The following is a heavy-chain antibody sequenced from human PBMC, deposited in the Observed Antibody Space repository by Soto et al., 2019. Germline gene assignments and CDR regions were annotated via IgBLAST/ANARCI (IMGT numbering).Heavy chain of an antibody. CDR3: AKSWNLDFSATWYAPDY. Sequence: GGSLRLSCEASGFIFPNFGLHWVRQAPGKGLQWLGVVSSDGSRKYYADSVRGRLNISRDNPKNTLYLQLDRLSADDTAVYYCAKSWNLDFSATWYAPDYWGQGTLVTV. CDR2: VSSDGSRK. J-gene: IGHJ4*02. CDR1: GFIFPNFG. D-gene: IGHD6-13*01. V-gene: IGHV3-30*18.